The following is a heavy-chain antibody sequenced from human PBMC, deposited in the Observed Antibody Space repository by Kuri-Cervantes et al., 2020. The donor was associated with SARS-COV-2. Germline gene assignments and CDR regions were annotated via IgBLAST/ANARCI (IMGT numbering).Heavy chain of an antibody. CDR1: GGTFSSYA. J-gene: IGHJ6*02. Sequence: SVKVSCRASGGTFSSYAISWVRQAPGQGLEWMGGIIPIFGTANYAQKFQGRVTITADESTSTAYMELSSLRSEDTAVYYCAGLGYCSGGSCYYYYYGMDVWGQGTTVTVSS. CDR2: IIPIFGTA. D-gene: IGHD2-15*01. V-gene: IGHV1-69*13. CDR3: AGLGYCSGGSCYYYYYGMDV.